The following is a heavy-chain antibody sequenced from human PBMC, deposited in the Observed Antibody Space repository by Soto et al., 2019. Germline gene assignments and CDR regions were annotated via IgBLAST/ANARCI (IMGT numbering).Heavy chain of an antibody. Sequence: SETLSLTCTVSGDSISSSTYYWGWIRQSPGKGLEWIGNIHYSGSTYYNPSLKSRVTISVDTSKNQFSLKMSSVTAADTAFYYCASYYYVSGAYRSFDYCGQGTLVTVSS. CDR2: IHYSGST. D-gene: IGHD3-10*01. V-gene: IGHV4-39*01. J-gene: IGHJ4*02. CDR3: ASYYYVSGAYRSFDY. CDR1: GDSISSSTYY.